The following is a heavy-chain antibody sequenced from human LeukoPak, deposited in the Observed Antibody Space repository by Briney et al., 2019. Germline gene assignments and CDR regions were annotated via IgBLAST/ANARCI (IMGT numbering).Heavy chain of an antibody. CDR2: ISAYNGNT. J-gene: IGHJ4*02. CDR3: ARVVGATLEGLFDY. V-gene: IGHV1-18*01. Sequence: VKVSCKASGYTFTSYGISWVRQAPGQGLEWMGWISAYNGNTNYAQKLQGRVTMTTDTSTSTAYMELRSLRSDDTAVYYCARVVGATLEGLFDYWGQGTLVTVSS. D-gene: IGHD1-26*01. CDR1: GYTFTSYG.